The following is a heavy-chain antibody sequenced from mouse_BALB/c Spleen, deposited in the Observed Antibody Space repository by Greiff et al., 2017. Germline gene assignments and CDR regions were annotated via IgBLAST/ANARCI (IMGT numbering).Heavy chain of an antibody. D-gene: IGHD2-1*01. CDR2: INPGSGGT. V-gene: IGHV1-54*01. Sequence: VQRVESGAELVRPGTSVKVSCKASGYAFTNYLIEWVKQRPGQGLEWIGVINPGSGGTNYNEKFKGKATLTADKSSSTAYMQLSSLTSDDSAVYFCARSGGIYYGNYGGFAYWGQGTLVTVSA. CDR3: ARSGGIYYGNYGGFAY. J-gene: IGHJ3*01. CDR1: GYAFTNYL.